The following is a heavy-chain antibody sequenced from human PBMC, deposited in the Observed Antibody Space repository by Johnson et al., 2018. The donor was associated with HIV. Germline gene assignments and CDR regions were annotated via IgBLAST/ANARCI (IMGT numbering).Heavy chain of an antibody. V-gene: IGHV3-9*01. D-gene: IGHD2-21*02. CDR1: GFTFSTYG. J-gene: IGHJ3*02. Sequence: VQLVESGGGVVQPGRSLRLSCAASGFTFSTYGMHWVRQAPGKGLEWVPAISWNSGSIGYAASVKGRFTISRDNAKNSLYLQMNSLRAEDTAVYYCARSPASRVGDSFAFDIWGQGTMVTVSS. CDR2: ISWNSGSI. CDR3: ARSPASRVGDSFAFDI.